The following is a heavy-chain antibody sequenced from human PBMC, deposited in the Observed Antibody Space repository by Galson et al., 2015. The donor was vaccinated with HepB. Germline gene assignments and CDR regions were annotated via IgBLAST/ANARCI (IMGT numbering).Heavy chain of an antibody. CDR1: GYTFTSYA. D-gene: IGHD3-22*01. V-gene: IGHV7-4-1*02. CDR2: INTNTGNP. J-gene: IGHJ4*02. CDR3: ARSPVVVITVFDY. Sequence: TVSCKASGYTFTSYALNWVRQAPGQGLEWMGWINTNTGNPTYAQGFTGRFVFSLDTSVSTAYLQISSLKAEDTAVYYCARSPVVVITVFDYWGQGTLVTVSS.